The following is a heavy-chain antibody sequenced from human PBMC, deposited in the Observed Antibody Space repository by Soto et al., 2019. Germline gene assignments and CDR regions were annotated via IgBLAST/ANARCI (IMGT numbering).Heavy chain of an antibody. CDR2: MNPNSGNT. CDR1: GYTFTSYD. CDR3: ARGLGSGSYLDF. J-gene: IGHJ4*02. V-gene: IGHV1-8*01. Sequence: QVQLVQSGAEVKKPGASVKVSCKASGYTFTSYDINWVRQATGQGLEWMGWMNPNSGNTGYVQKFQGRVSMTRNTCLSTAYMELSSLRSEDTAMYFWARGLGSGSYLDFWGQGTLVTVSS. D-gene: IGHD1-26*01.